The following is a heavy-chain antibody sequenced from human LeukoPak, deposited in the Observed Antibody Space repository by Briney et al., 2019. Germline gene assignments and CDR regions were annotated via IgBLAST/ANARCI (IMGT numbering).Heavy chain of an antibody. V-gene: IGHV3-74*01. D-gene: IGHD6-13*01. Sequence: PGVSLRLSCAASGFTFSTYWMHWVRQAPGKGLMWFSRINSDGSSTRYADPVKGRFTIPRDNAKNTMYLQMNSLRAEDTAVYYCARASPNSSNAFHSWGQGTLVTVSS. CDR1: GFTFSTYW. CDR2: INSDGSST. J-gene: IGHJ5*01. CDR3: ARASPNSSNAFHS.